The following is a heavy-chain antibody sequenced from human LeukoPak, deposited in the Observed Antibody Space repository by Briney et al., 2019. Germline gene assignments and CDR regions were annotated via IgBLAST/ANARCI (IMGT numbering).Heavy chain of an antibody. CDR1: GYTFTGYY. D-gene: IGHD4-23*01. Sequence: ASVKVSCKASGYTFTGYYMHWVRQAPGQGLEWMGWINPNSGGTNYAQKFQGRVTMTRDTSISTAYMELSRLRSDDTAVYYCAKDQHDYGGNSVPGDAFDIWGQGTMVTVSS. J-gene: IGHJ3*02. CDR3: AKDQHDYGGNSVPGDAFDI. V-gene: IGHV1-2*02. CDR2: INPNSGGT.